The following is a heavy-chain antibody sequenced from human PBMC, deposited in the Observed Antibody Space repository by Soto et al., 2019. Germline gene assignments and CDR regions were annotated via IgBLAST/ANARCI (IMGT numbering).Heavy chain of an antibody. CDR2: IYYSGST. CDR1: GGSISSSSYY. D-gene: IGHD3-10*01. CDR3: ATNVRITMVRGQLYFDY. Sequence: QLQLQESGPGLVKPSETLSLTCTVSGGSISSSSYYWGWIRQPPGKGLEWIGSIYYSGSTYYNPSLKSRVTISVDTSKNQFSLNLSSVTAADTAVYYCATNVRITMVRGQLYFDYWGQGTLVTVSS. V-gene: IGHV4-39*01. J-gene: IGHJ4*02.